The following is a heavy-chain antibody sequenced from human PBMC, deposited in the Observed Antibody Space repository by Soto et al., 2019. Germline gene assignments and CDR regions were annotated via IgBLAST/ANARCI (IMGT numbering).Heavy chain of an antibody. Sequence: SETLSLTCSVSGTSIRGHYWTWIRQPPGKGLEWIGYIYYTGTTKYNPSLKSRVTISVDTSKNQLSLRLNSVTAADTAVYYCAREVSSFGSNHFDSWGQGALVTVSS. J-gene: IGHJ4*02. CDR3: AREVSSFGSNHFDS. D-gene: IGHD3-10*01. V-gene: IGHV4-59*11. CDR2: IYYTGTT. CDR1: GTSIRGHY.